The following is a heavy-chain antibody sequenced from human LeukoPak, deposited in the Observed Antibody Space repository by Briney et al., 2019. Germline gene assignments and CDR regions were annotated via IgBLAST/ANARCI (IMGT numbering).Heavy chain of an antibody. CDR2: IYYSGST. V-gene: IGHV4-59*08. Sequence: SETLSLTCAVYGGSFSGYYWSWIRQSPGKGLEWIGYIYYSGSTNYNPSLKSRVTISVDTSKNQFSLKLSSVTAADTAVYYCARHSSTHAFDYWGQGTLVTVSS. CDR1: GGSFSGYY. CDR3: ARHSSTHAFDY. J-gene: IGHJ4*02. D-gene: IGHD5/OR15-5a*01.